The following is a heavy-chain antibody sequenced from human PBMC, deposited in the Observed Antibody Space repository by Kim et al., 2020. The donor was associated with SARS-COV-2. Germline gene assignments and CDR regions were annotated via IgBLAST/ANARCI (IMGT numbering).Heavy chain of an antibody. V-gene: IGHV4-34*01. D-gene: IGHD3-22*01. CDR3: ARGGYDSSGYYSL. CDR2: INHSGST. Sequence: SETLSLTCAVYGGSFSGYYWSWIRQPPGKGLEWIGEINHSGSTNYNPSLKSRVTISVDTSKNQFSLKLSSVTAADTAVYYCARGGYDSSGYYSLWGQGTL. J-gene: IGHJ4*02. CDR1: GGSFSGYY.